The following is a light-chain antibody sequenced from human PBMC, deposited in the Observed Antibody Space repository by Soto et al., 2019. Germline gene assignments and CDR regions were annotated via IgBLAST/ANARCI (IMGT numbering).Light chain of an antibody. J-gene: IGLJ1*01. CDR2: EVN. CDR1: SSVVGSDNL. V-gene: IGLV2-23*02. Sequence: PALTQPASVSGSPGQSITISCTGTSSVVGSDNLVSWYQQHPGKAPKFIIYEVNQRPAGVSYRFSGSKSGNTAYLTISGLQAEDEADYYCCSYAGSITYVFGTVTKAPVL. CDR3: CSYAGSITYV.